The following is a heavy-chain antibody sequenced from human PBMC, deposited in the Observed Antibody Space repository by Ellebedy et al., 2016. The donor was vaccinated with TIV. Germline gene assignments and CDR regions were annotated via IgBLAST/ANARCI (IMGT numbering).Heavy chain of an antibody. CDR1: GFSFSPQW. Sequence: GESLKISCAASGFSFSPQWMSWVRQAPGKGLVWVSGITGNGRGTNYADSVRGRFVISRDNAKNILYLQMNSLGADDTAVYYCTREHWSSLPSWGQGTLVTVSS. J-gene: IGHJ5*02. CDR2: ITGNGRGT. CDR3: TREHWSSLPS. V-gene: IGHV3-74*01. D-gene: IGHD3-3*01.